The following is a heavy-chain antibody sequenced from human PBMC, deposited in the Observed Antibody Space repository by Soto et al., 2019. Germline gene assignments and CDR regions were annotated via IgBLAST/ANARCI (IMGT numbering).Heavy chain of an antibody. CDR3: ARHAAYDSVWGKSDGSDY. Sequence: QLQLQESGPGLVKPSETLSLACTVSGGSISSNSYYWDWIRQPPGKGLEWIGSMYYSGATYHNPSLHRRVTISVDTSKNEFSLHLLSVTAADTAVYYCARHAAYDSVWGKSDGSDYWGQGTLVTVSS. J-gene: IGHJ4*02. CDR1: GGSISSNSYY. V-gene: IGHV4-39*01. D-gene: IGHD3-16*01. CDR2: MYYSGAT.